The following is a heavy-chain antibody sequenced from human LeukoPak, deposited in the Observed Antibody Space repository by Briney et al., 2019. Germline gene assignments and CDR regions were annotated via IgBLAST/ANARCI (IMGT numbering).Heavy chain of an antibody. CDR1: GGSISNYY. CDR2: IYYTGST. CDR3: SNWNQEGYYFDY. D-gene: IGHD1-20*01. Sequence: PSEILSLTCAVSGGSISNYYWSWIRQPPGKGLECIGYIYYTGSTTYNPSLKSRVTISVDSSKNQFSLKLSSVTAADTAVYYCSNWNQEGYYFDYWGQGTLVTVSS. V-gene: IGHV4-59*08. J-gene: IGHJ4*02.